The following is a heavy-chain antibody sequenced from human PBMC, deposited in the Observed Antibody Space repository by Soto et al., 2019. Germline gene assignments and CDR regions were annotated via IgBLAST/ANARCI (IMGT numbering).Heavy chain of an antibody. J-gene: IGHJ5*02. V-gene: IGHV4-39*01. CDR3: ARRTHYYGSRVGGWFDP. CDR2: IYYTGST. Sequence: SETLSLTCTVSGGSISSSSYHWGWIRQPPGSGLEWIGSIYYTGSTYYNPSLKSRVTISVDTSKNQFSLKLSSVTAADTAVYYCARRTHYYGSRVGGWFDPWGQGTLVTVSS. CDR1: GGSISSSSYH. D-gene: IGHD3-10*01.